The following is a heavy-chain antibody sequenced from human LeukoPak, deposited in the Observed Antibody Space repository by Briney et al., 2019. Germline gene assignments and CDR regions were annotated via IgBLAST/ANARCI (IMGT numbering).Heavy chain of an antibody. D-gene: IGHD5-18*01. CDR2: VNHSGST. J-gene: IGHJ4*02. V-gene: IGHV4-34*01. Sequence: SETLSLTCAVYGGSFSGYYWSWIRQPPGEGLEWIGEVNHSGSTNSNPSLKSRVTISVDTSKSQFSLRLSSVTAADTAVYYCARKGYSYGFFNYWGQGTLVTVSS. CDR3: ARKGYSYGFFNY. CDR1: GGSFSGYY.